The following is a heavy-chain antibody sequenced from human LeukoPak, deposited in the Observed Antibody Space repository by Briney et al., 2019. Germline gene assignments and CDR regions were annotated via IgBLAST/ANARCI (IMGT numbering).Heavy chain of an antibody. CDR3: ARGVDPLDYVWVSYRYQYYFDY. J-gene: IGHJ4*02. D-gene: IGHD3-16*02. V-gene: IGHV4-30-2*01. CDR2: IYHSGST. CDR1: GGSISSGGYS. Sequence: SETLSLTCAVSGGSISSGGYSWSWIRQPPGKGLEWIGYIYHSGSTYYNPSLKSRVTISVDRSKNQFSLKLSSVTAADTAVYYCARGVDPLDYVWVSYRYQYYFDYWGQGTLVTVSS.